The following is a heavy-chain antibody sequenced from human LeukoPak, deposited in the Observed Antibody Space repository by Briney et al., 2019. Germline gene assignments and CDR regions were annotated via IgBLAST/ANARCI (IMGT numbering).Heavy chain of an antibody. J-gene: IGHJ5*02. V-gene: IGHV1-2*02. CDR3: ARDPGVVGAGTRSNWFDP. D-gene: IGHD2-15*01. CDR1: GYTFTGYY. Sequence: ASVKVSCKASGYTFTGYYMHWVRQAPGQGLEWMGWINPNSGGTNYAQKFQGRVTMTRDTSISTAYTELSRLRSDDTAVYYCARDPGVVGAGTRSNWFDPWGQGTLVTVSS. CDR2: INPNSGGT.